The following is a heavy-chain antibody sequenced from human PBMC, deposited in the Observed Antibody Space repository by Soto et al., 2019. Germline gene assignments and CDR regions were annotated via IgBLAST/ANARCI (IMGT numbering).Heavy chain of an antibody. CDR1: GFTFDDYS. V-gene: IGHV3-43*01. CDR2: ISWDGGST. Sequence: GGSLRLSCAASGFTFDDYSMHWVRQATGKGLEWVSLISWDGGSTYYADSVKGRFTISRDNSKNSLYLQMNSLRTEDTALYYCAKGNYDYGLDYSGQAPLVTVSS. J-gene: IGHJ4*02. CDR3: AKGNYDYGLDY. D-gene: IGHD3-16*01.